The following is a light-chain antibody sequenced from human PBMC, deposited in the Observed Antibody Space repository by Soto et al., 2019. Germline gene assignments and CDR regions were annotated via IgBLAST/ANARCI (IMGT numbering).Light chain of an antibody. CDR3: SSYTGTNTLEV. CDR1: SSDVGGYNY. Sequence: QSVLTQPASVSGSPGQSITISCTGTSSDVGGYNYVSWYQHHPGKAPKLMIYEVNYRPSGVSNRFSGSKSGNTASLTISGLQAEDEADYYCSSYTGTNTLEVFGTGTKVTVL. CDR2: EVN. V-gene: IGLV2-14*01. J-gene: IGLJ1*01.